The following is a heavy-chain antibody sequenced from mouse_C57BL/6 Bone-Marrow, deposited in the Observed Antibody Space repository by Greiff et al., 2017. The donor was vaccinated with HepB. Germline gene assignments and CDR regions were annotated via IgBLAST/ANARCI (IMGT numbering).Heavy chain of an antibody. V-gene: IGHV1-22*01. J-gene: IGHJ3*01. CDR2: INPNNGGT. D-gene: IGHD2-4*01. CDR3: ARWDDYDGTWFAY. CDR1: GYTFTDYN. Sequence: EVQLQQSGPELVKPGASVKMSCKASGYTFTDYNMHWVKQSHGKSLEWIGYINPNNGGTSYNQKFKGKATLTVNKSSSTAYIELRSLTSEDSAVYDCARWDDYDGTWFAYWGQGTLVTVSA.